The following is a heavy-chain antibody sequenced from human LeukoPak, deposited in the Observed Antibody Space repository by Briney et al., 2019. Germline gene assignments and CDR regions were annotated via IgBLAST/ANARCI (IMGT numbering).Heavy chain of an antibody. V-gene: IGHV3-48*01. CDR1: GYTFSDYT. J-gene: IGHJ4*02. CDR3: TRDLEY. CDR2: ISSGGSVL. Sequence: GGSLRLSCGASGYTFSDYTMNWVRQAPGKGPEWISYISSGGSVLHYADSVKGRFTISRDNVENSLYLQMNSLRVEDTAVYYCTRDLEYWGQGVLVTVSS.